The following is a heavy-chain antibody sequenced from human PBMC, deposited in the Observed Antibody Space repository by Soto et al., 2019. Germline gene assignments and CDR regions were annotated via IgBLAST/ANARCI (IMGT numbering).Heavy chain of an antibody. D-gene: IGHD6-13*01. CDR1: GGSISSSNW. CDR2: IYHSGST. Sequence: SETLSLTCAVSGGSISSSNWWSWVRQPPGKGLEWIGEIYHSGSTNYNPSLKSRVTISVDKSKNQFSLKLSSVTAADTAVYYCARDLTPGIAAAGMGYFDYWGQGTRVTVS. CDR3: ARDLTPGIAAAGMGYFDY. J-gene: IGHJ4*02. V-gene: IGHV4-4*02.